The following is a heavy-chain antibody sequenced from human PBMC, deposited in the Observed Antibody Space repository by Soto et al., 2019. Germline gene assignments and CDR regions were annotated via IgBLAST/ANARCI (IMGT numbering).Heavy chain of an antibody. V-gene: IGHV4-39*01. D-gene: IGHD2-21*01. J-gene: IGHJ5*02. CDR1: GGSISSFTYY. CDR3: ARRERYYGAPGWFDP. Sequence: LETRSLTCSVSGGSISSFTYYWGWIRQPPGEGLEWFGTVYYNENTYHNPSLKSRVTITVDTAKNQFPLNLRSVTAADTAMYFFARRERYYGAPGWFDPWGPGTLVTVSS. CDR2: VYYNENT.